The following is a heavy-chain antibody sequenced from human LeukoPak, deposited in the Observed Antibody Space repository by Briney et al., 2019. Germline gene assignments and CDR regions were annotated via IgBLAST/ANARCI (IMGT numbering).Heavy chain of an antibody. CDR1: GLTFSDYW. D-gene: IGHD4/OR15-4a*01. CDR3: ARHLTFFDY. CDR2: IKQDGSET. J-gene: IGHJ4*02. V-gene: IGHV3-7*01. Sequence: GGSLRLSCVVSGLTFSDYWMSWVRQAPGKGLEWVGNIKQDGSETYYGDSVKGRFTISRDNAKKSLYLQMNNLRAEDTAVYYCARHLTFFDYWGQGALVSDSS.